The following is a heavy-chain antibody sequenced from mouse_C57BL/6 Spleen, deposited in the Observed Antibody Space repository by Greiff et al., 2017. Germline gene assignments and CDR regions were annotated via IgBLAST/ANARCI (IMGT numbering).Heavy chain of an antibody. CDR2: ISDGGSYT. J-gene: IGHJ2*01. D-gene: IGHD6-1*01. CDR3: ARVKGSACYYFDY. Sequence: EVQLKESGGGLVKPGGSLKLSCAASGFTFSSYAMSWVRQTPEKRLEWVATISDGGSYTYYPDNVKGRFTISRDNAKNHLYLQMSHLKSEDTAMYYCARVKGSACYYFDYWGQGTTLTVSS. V-gene: IGHV5-4*01. CDR1: GFTFSSYA.